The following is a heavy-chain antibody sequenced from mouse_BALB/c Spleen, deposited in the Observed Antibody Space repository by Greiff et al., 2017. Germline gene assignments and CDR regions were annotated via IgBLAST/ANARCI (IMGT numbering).Heavy chain of an antibody. CDR2: IRNKANGYTT. CDR3: ARDYDGYYNWFAD. CDR1: GFTFTDYY. Sequence: EVQVVESGGGLVQPGGSLRLSCATSGFTFTDYYMSWVRQPPGKALEWLGFIRNKANGYTTEYSASVKGRFTISRDNSQSILYLQMNTLRAEDSATYDCARDYDGYYNWFADGGQGTLVTVSA. D-gene: IGHD2-3*01. V-gene: IGHV7-3*02. J-gene: IGHJ3*01.